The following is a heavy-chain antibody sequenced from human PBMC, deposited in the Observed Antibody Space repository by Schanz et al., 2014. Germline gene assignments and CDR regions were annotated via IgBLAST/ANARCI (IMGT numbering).Heavy chain of an antibody. CDR1: GFTFSTYA. CDR3: AKQIHYDILTVTRN. D-gene: IGHD3-9*01. Sequence: VQLLQFGGGLVKPGGSLRLSCAASGFTFSTYAMSWVRQAPGKGLEWVSALSGSGGSTYYADSVKGRFTISRDNSKNTLYLQMNSLRAEDTAVYYCAKQIHYDILTVTRNWGQGTLVTVSS. CDR2: LSGSGGST. J-gene: IGHJ4*02. V-gene: IGHV3-23*01.